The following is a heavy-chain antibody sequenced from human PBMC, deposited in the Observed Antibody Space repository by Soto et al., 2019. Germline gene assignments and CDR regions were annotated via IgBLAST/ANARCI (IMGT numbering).Heavy chain of an antibody. CDR3: ARWVAVAASEFDY. V-gene: IGHV2-5*02. Sequence: AGPTRVNPTQTLILTGADSGCAPSTSGGGVGWIRQPPEKALEWLALIYWDDDKRYSPSLKSRLTITKDTSKNQVVLTMTTMAPVANATSYCARWVAVAASEFDYWGQGTLVTVSS. J-gene: IGHJ4*02. CDR1: GCAPSTSGGG. CDR2: IYWDDDK. D-gene: IGHD6-19*01.